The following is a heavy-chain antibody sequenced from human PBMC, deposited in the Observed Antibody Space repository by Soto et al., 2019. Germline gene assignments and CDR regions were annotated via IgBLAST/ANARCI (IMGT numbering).Heavy chain of an antibody. V-gene: IGHV3-33*01. J-gene: IGHJ3*02. CDR3: ARGSKWFGELSHAFDI. CDR2: IWYDGSNK. D-gene: IGHD3-10*01. Sequence: GGSLRLSCAASGFTFSSYGMHWVRQAPGKGLEWVAVIWYDGSNKYYADSVKGRFTISRDNSKNTLYLQMNSLRAEDTAVYYCARGSKWFGELSHAFDIWGQGTMVTVS. CDR1: GFTFSSYG.